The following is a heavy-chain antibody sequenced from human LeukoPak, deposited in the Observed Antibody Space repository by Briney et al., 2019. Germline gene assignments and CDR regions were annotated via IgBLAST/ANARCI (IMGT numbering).Heavy chain of an antibody. CDR2: ISVSGGST. V-gene: IGHV3-48*01. J-gene: IGHJ4*02. Sequence: PGGSLRLSCAASGFTFSSYSMNWVRQAPGKGLEWVSGISVSGGSTYYADSVKGRFTISRDNAKNSLYLQMNSLRAEDTAVYYCARDSGSYSDYWGQGTLVTVSS. CDR3: ARDSGSYSDY. D-gene: IGHD1-26*01. CDR1: GFTFSSYS.